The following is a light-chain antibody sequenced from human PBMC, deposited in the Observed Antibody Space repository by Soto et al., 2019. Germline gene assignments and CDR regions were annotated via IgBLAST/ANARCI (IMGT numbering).Light chain of an antibody. V-gene: IGKV3-15*01. J-gene: IGKJ1*01. CDR3: LQLYNFSWT. Sequence: EIVMTQSPATLSVSPGERATLSCRASQSLSSNLAWYQQKPGQAPRLLIYGASTRATGIPARFSGSGSATEFTLTISSLQSEDFATYYCLQLYNFSWTFGQGTKVEIK. CDR1: QSLSSN. CDR2: GAS.